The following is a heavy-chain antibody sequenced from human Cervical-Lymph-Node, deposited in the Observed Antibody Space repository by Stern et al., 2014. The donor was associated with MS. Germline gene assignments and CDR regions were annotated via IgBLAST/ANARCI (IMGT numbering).Heavy chain of an antibody. Sequence: EVHLVESGGGLVKPGGSLRLSCAASGFAGSSYTITWVRQAPGKGLEWVSHSSNSGNYIYYADSVKGRFTITRDNANNSVHLEMDSLRTDDTAVYFCAREGVAGYYYGLDVWGQGTTVSVSS. V-gene: IGHV3-21*01. CDR2: SSNSGNYI. J-gene: IGHJ6*02. CDR3: AREGVAGYYYGLDV. CDR1: GFAGSSYT. D-gene: IGHD3-10*01.